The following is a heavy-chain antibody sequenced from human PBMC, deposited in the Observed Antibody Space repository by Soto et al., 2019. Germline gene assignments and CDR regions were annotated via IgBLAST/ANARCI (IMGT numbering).Heavy chain of an antibody. Sequence: GGSLRLSCAASGFTFSSYAMSWVRQAPGKGLEWVSAISGSGGSTYYADSVKGRFTISRDNSKNTLYLQMNSLRAEDTAVYYCAKDRRAYSSSWYYYYGMDVWGQGTTVTVSS. D-gene: IGHD6-13*01. V-gene: IGHV3-23*01. CDR3: AKDRRAYSSSWYYYYGMDV. J-gene: IGHJ6*02. CDR2: ISGSGGST. CDR1: GFTFSSYA.